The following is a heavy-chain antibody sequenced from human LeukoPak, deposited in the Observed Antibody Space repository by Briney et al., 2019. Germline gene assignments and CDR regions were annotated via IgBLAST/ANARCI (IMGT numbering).Heavy chain of an antibody. D-gene: IGHD2-15*01. V-gene: IGHV3-53*01. J-gene: IGHJ3*02. CDR3: AGGSWYRGDAFDI. CDR2: IYSGGST. CDR1: GFTVSSNY. Sequence: GGSLRLSCAASGFTVSSNYMSWVRQAPGKGLEWVSVIYSGGSTYYADSVKGRFTISRDNSKNTLYLQMNSLRAEDTAVYYCAGGSWYRGDAFDIWGQGTMVTVSS.